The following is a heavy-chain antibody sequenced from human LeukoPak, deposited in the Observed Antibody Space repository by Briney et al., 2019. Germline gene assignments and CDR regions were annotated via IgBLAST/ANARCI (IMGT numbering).Heavy chain of an antibody. CDR1: GYTFTSYG. CDR3: ARDLAGTMVRGVIVPPGWFDP. J-gene: IGHJ5*02. Sequence: GASVKVSCKASGYTFTSYGISWVRQAPGQGLEWMGWISAYNGNTNYAQKLQGRVTMTTDTSTSTAYMELRSLRPDDTAVYYCARDLAGTMVRGVIVPPGWFDPWGQGTLVTVSS. D-gene: IGHD3-10*01. V-gene: IGHV1-18*01. CDR2: ISAYNGNT.